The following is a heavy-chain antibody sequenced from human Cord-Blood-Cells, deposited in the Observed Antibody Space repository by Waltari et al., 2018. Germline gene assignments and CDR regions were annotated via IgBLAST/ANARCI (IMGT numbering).Heavy chain of an antibody. CDR2: IYYSGST. D-gene: IGHD6-19*01. CDR1: GGSISSSSYS. Sequence: QLQLQESGPGLVKPSETLSLTCTAHGGSISSSSYSWGWVRQPPGKGLEWIGSIYYSGSTYYNPSLKSRVTISVDTSKNQFSLKLSSVTAADTAVYYCARDRAVAASDYTIDAFDIWGQGTMVTVSS. CDR3: ARDRAVAASDYTIDAFDI. J-gene: IGHJ3*02. V-gene: IGHV4-39*01.